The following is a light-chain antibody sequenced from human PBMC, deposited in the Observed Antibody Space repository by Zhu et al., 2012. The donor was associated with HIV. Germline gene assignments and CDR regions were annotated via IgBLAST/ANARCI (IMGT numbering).Light chain of an antibody. J-gene: IGKJ1*01. V-gene: IGKV3-15*01. CDR2: GAS. CDR3: QQYNNWSWT. Sequence: EIVMTQSPATLSVSPGETATLSCRASQSVSSNLAWYQQKPGQAPRLLIYGASSRATGIPARFSGSGSGTEFTLTITSMQSEDFGVYYCQQYNNWSWTFGQGTRVDIK. CDR1: QSVSSN.